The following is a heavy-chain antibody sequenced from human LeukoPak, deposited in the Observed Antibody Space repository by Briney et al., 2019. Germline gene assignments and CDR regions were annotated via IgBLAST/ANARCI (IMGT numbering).Heavy chain of an antibody. J-gene: IGHJ4*02. CDR1: GFTFSSYS. V-gene: IGHV3-21*01. CDR3: ARLSIRYSPDDY. CDR2: ISSSSSYI. Sequence: GGSLRLSCAASGFTFSSYSMNWVRQAPGKGLEWVSSISSSSSYIYYADSVKGRFTISRDNAKNSLYLQMNSLRAEDTAVYYCARLSIRYSPDDYWGQGTLVTVSS. D-gene: IGHD3-9*01.